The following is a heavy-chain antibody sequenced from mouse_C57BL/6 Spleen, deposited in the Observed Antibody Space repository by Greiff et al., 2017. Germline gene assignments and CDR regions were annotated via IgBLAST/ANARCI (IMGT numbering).Heavy chain of an antibody. J-gene: IGHJ3*01. CDR1: GYTFTTYP. CDR2: FHPYNDDT. CDR3: AKGGNYYGSSPWFAY. Sequence: LQESGAELVKPGASVKMSCKASGYTFTTYPIEWMKQNHGKSLEWIGNFHPYNDDTKYNEKFKGKATLTVEKSSSTVYLELSRLTSDDSAVYYCAKGGNYYGSSPWFAYWGQGTLVTVSA. D-gene: IGHD1-1*01. V-gene: IGHV1-47*01.